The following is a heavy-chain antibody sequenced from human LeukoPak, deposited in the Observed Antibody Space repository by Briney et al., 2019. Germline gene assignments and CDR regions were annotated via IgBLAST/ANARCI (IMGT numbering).Heavy chain of an antibody. J-gene: IGHJ4*02. D-gene: IGHD1-14*01. V-gene: IGHV4-34*01. CDR1: GGSFSGYY. CDR2: INHSGST. CDR3: AGHGTISSESYFDY. Sequence: PSETLSLTCAVYGGSFSGYYWSWIRQPPGKGLEWIGEINHSGSTNYNPSLKSRVTISVDTSKNQFSLRLSSVTAADTAVYYCAGHGTISSESYFDYWGQGALVTVSS.